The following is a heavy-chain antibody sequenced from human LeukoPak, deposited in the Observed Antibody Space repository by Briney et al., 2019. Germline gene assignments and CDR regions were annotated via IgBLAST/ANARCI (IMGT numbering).Heavy chain of an antibody. Sequence: GGSLRLSCAASGFTFSSYVMSWVRQAPGKGLEWLSYISSSGSTIYYADSVKGRFTISRDNAKNSLYLQMNGLRAEDTAVYYCAELGITMIGGVWGKGTTVTISS. V-gene: IGHV3-48*03. CDR1: GFTFSSYV. D-gene: IGHD3-10*02. J-gene: IGHJ6*04. CDR2: ISSSGSTI. CDR3: AELGITMIGGV.